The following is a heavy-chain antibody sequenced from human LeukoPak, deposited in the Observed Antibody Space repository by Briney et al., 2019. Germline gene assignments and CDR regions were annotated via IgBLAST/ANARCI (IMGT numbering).Heavy chain of an antibody. CDR2: ISSSSSTI. D-gene: IGHD1-26*01. V-gene: IGHV3-48*02. J-gene: IGHJ6*02. CDR3: ARDRLEWELLGDYYYYGMDV. Sequence: PGGSLRLSCAASGFTFSSYSMNWVRQAPGKGLEWVSYISSSSSTIYYADSVKGRFTISRDNAENSLYLQMNSLRDEDTAVYYCARDRLEWELLGDYYYYGMDVWGQGTTVTVSS. CDR1: GFTFSSYS.